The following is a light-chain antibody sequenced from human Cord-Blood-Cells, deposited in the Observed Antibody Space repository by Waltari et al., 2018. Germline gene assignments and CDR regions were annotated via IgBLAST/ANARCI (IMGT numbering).Light chain of an antibody. Sequence: EIVLTQSPATLSLSPGERATVSCRASQCVSSYLAWYQKNTGQAPRLLIYDASNRATGIPARFSGCGSGTDFTLTISSLETEDFAVYYCQQRSNWPPWTFGQGTKVEIK. CDR1: QCVSSY. J-gene: IGKJ1*01. V-gene: IGKV3-11*01. CDR2: DAS. CDR3: QQRSNWPPWT.